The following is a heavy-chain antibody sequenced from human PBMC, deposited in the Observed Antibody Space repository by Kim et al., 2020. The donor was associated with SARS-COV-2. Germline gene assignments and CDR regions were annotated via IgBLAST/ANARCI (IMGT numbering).Heavy chain of an antibody. Sequence: NYCVDSLKARFTISSDNAKNSLHLQMDSLAAEDTAIYYCARGTIGTPGTDYWGQGTLVTVSS. V-gene: IGHV3-7*03. D-gene: IGHD1-1*01. J-gene: IGHJ4*02. CDR2: N. CDR3: ARGTIGTPGTDY.